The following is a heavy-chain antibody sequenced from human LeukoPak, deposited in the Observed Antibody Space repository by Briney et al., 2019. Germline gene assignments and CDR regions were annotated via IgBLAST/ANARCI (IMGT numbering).Heavy chain of an antibody. CDR3: ARHRVGIYSRNHAFDI. Sequence: GESLQISCKGSGYTFSSNWIGWVRQMPGKGLEWMGIIYPGDSDTRYSPSFQGQVTISADKSSSTAYLQWSGLKASDTAMYYCARHRVGIYSRNHAFDIWGQGTMVTVSS. CDR2: IYPGDSDT. CDR1: GYTFSSNW. D-gene: IGHD1-26*01. J-gene: IGHJ3*02. V-gene: IGHV5-51*01.